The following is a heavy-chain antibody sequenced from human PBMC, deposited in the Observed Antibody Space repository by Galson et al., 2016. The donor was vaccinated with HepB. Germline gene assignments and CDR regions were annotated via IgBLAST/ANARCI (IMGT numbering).Heavy chain of an antibody. D-gene: IGHD3-10*01. CDR1: GFTFSNYA. Sequence: SLRLSCAASGFTFSNYAVSWVRQAPGKGLEWVSLFPGSGGSTYYADSVKGRFTISRDNSRNTLYLQMNSLRTEDTAVYYCAKLPRFGVDSWGQGTLVTVSS. CDR2: FPGSGGST. V-gene: IGHV3-23*01. CDR3: AKLPRFGVDS. J-gene: IGHJ4*02.